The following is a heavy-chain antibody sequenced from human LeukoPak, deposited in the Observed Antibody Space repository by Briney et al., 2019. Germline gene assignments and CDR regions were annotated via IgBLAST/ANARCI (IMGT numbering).Heavy chain of an antibody. Sequence: PSVTLSLTCTVSGGSISSSSYYWGSIRQPPGRGLEWIWSIYYSGSTYYNPSLKIQVTISVDTSKNQFSLELSSVTAADTAVYYCARRYYYDSSGYYPFDYWGQGTLVTVSS. CDR3: ARRYYYDSSGYYPFDY. CDR2: IYYSGST. J-gene: IGHJ4*02. CDR1: GGSISSSSYY. D-gene: IGHD3-22*01. V-gene: IGHV4-39*01.